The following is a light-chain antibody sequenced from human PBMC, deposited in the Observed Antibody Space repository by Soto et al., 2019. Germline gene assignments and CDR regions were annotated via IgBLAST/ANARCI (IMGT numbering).Light chain of an antibody. CDR3: QQSYSTPYT. CDR2: AAS. Sequence: DIQMTQSPSSLSASVGDRVTITCRASQSISSYLNWYQQKPGKAPKLLIYAASSLQCGVSSRFSCSGTGTDFTLTISSLQPEDFATYYWQQSYSTPYTFGHGTKLEIK. V-gene: IGKV1-39*01. J-gene: IGKJ2*01. CDR1: QSISSY.